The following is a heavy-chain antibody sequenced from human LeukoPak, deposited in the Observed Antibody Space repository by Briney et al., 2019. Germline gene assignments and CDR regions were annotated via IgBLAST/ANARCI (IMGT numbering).Heavy chain of an antibody. V-gene: IGHV3-9*01. J-gene: IGHJ3*02. CDR3: ARSYYYDSSGYWNDAFDI. D-gene: IGHD3-22*01. Sequence: GGSLRLSCAASGFTFDGYAMHWVRQAPGKGLEWVSGISWNSGSIGYADSVKGRFTISRDNAKNTLYLQMNSLRAEDTAVYYCARSYYYDSSGYWNDAFDIWGQGTMVTVSS. CDR1: GFTFDGYA. CDR2: ISWNSGSI.